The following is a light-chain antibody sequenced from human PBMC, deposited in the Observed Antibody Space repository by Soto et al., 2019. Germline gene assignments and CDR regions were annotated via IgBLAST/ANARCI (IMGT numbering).Light chain of an antibody. CDR3: QQYGYSPIT. Sequence: TGLTQSPATLCFSPLVIAAPAGMASQSVSAGYFAWYQQKPGQAPRLIIYETSSRMTGIPDRFSGSGSGTDFTPTIDVLEPQDFVVYYCQQYGYSPITFGQGTRLEI. J-gene: IGKJ5*01. V-gene: IGKV3-20*01. CDR1: QSVSAGY. CDR2: ETS.